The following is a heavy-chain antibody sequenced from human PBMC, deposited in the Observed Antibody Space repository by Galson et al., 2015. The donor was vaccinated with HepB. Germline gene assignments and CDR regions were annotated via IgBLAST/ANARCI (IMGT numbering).Heavy chain of an antibody. V-gene: IGHV4-59*01. Sequence: ETLSLTCTVSGGSISSSYWNWIRQPPGKGLEWIGYIYHSGSLNYNPSLKSRVTISLDTSKNQFSLKLTSVTAADTAIYYCARDPWDFYDSSGGPDAFDIWGQRTMVTVSS. J-gene: IGHJ3*02. CDR1: GGSISSSY. CDR3: ARDPWDFYDSSGGPDAFDI. D-gene: IGHD3-22*01. CDR2: IYHSGSL.